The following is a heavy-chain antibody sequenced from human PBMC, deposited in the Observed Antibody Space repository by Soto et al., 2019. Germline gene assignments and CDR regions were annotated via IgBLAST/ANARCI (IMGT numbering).Heavy chain of an antibody. CDR2: FDPEDGET. V-gene: IGHV1-24*01. Sequence: ASVKVSCKASGYTFTSYDMHWVRQAPGKGLEWMGGFDPEDGETIYAQKFQGRVTMTEDTSTDTAYMELSSLRSEDTAVYYCATIRGLVPAAMFGWFDPWGQGTLVTVSS. CDR1: GYTFTSYD. CDR3: ATIRGLVPAAMFGWFDP. D-gene: IGHD2-2*01. J-gene: IGHJ5*02.